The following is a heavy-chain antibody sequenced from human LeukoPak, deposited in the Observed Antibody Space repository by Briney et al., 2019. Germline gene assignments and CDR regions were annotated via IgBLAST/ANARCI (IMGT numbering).Heavy chain of an antibody. CDR3: ASCRLGYCSGGSCYDGYYMDV. J-gene: IGHJ6*03. V-gene: IGHV3-23*01. CDR1: GGSISSSSYY. Sequence: ETLSLTCTVSGGSISSSSYYWGWIRQAPGKGLEWVSAISGSGGSTYYADSVKGRFTISRDNSKNTLYLQMNSLRAEDTAVYYCASCRLGYCSGGSCYDGYYMDVWGKGTTVTVS. CDR2: ISGSGGST. D-gene: IGHD2-15*01.